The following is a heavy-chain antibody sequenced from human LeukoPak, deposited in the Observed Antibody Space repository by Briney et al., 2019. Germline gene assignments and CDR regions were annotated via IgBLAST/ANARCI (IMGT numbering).Heavy chain of an antibody. D-gene: IGHD3-22*01. CDR1: GYRFTTYW. J-gene: IGHJ4*02. V-gene: IGHV5-51*01. CDR2: IYPGDSDT. CDR3: ARQGGYYDSSGLHY. Sequence: GESLKISCKGSGYRFTTYWIGGVRQMAGKGLEWMGIIYPGDSDTRYSPPFQRQVPISAHNALSTAYLQWSSLKASDTAMYYCARQGGYYDSSGLHYWGQGTLVPVSS.